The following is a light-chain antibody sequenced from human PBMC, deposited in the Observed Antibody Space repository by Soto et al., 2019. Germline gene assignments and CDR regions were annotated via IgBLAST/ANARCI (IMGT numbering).Light chain of an antibody. CDR3: QQRSDWPAWT. V-gene: IGKV3-11*01. CDR1: QSVSSS. J-gene: IGKJ1*01. CDR2: DAS. Sequence: EIVLTQSPATLSLSPGERATLSCRASQSVSSSLAWYQQKPGLPPRLLIYDASNRAVGIPARFSGSGSGTDFTLTISSLEPEDFAVYYCQQRSDWPAWTFGQGTKVEIK.